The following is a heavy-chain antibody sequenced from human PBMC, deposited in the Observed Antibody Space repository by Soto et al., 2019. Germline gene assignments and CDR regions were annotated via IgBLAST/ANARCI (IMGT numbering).Heavy chain of an antibody. Sequence: QVQLQQWGAGLLKPSETLSLTCAVYGGSFSGYYWSWIRQPPGKGLEWIGEIDHSGSTNYNPSLNGRVTISVDTSKNQFSLKLSSVTAADTAVYYCARGKTYYYGSGSYYSNWFDPWGQGTLVTVSS. J-gene: IGHJ5*02. CDR3: ARGKTYYYGSGSYYSNWFDP. CDR1: GGSFSGYY. CDR2: IDHSGST. D-gene: IGHD3-10*01. V-gene: IGHV4-34*01.